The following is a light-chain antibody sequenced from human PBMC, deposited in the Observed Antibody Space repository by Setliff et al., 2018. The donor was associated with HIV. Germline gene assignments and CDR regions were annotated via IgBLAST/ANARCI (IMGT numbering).Light chain of an antibody. CDR1: SSDIGDYNF. J-gene: IGLJ1*01. V-gene: IGLV2-14*01. Sequence: QPALTQSASVSGSPGQSITISCTGTSSDIGDYNFVSWYQQHPGKAPKLMIYDVSKRPSGVSNRFSGSKSGSTASLTISGLQAEDEGDYYCSSYTTTITPYVFGTGTKVTVL. CDR2: DVS. CDR3: SSYTTTITPYV.